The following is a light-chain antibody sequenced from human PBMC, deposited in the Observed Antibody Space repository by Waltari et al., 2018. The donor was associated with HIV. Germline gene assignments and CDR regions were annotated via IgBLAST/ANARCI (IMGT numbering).Light chain of an antibody. CDR2: AAF. CDR3: QQNHTCPRT. V-gene: IGKV1-5*01. J-gene: IGKJ1*01. Sequence: IQMTQLPSTLSASVGDRVTITCRAGQNISTWLPWYQQKPGKAPKFLISAAFSLESGVPSRFSGSRSGTDFTLTISSLQPDDFATYYCQQNHTCPRTFGQGTNVDIK. CDR1: QNISTW.